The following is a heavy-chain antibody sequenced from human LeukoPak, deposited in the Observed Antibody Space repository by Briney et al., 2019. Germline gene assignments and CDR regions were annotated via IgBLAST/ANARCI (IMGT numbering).Heavy chain of an antibody. D-gene: IGHD1-26*01. CDR2: MNPNSGNT. CDR3: ARASVGAKIRYSFDY. CDR1: GYTFTSYE. J-gene: IGHJ4*02. V-gene: IGHV1-8*01. Sequence: ASVKVSCKASGYTFTSYEINWVRQATGQGLEWMGWMNPNSGNTGYAQKFQGRVTMTRNTSISTAYMELSSLRSEDTAVYYCARASVGAKIRYSFDYWGQGTLVTVSS.